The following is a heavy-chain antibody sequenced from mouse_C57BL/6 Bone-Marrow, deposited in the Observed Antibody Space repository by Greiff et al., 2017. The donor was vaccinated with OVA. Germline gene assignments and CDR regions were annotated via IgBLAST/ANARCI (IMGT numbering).Heavy chain of an antibody. V-gene: IGHV1-54*01. Sequence: QVQLQQSGAELVRPGTSVKVSCKASGYAFTNYLIEWVKQRPGQGLEWIGVINPGSGGTNYNEKLKGKATLTADKSSSTAYMQLSSLTSEDSAVYFCASLYYSNPGYAMDYWGQGTSVTVSS. CDR1: GYAFTNYL. CDR3: ASLYYSNPGYAMDY. D-gene: IGHD2-5*01. CDR2: INPGSGGT. J-gene: IGHJ4*01.